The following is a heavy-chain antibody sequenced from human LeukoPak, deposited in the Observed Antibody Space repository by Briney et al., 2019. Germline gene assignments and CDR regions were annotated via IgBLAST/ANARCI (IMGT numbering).Heavy chain of an antibody. CDR2: INPNSGGT. CDR3: AIDFWSGYGMDV. V-gene: IGHV1-2*02. D-gene: IGHD3-3*01. CDR1: GYTFTGYY. Sequence: GASVKVSCKASGYTFTGYYMHWVRQAPGQGLEWMGWINPNSGGTNYARKFQGRVTMTRDTSISTAYMELSRLRSDDTAVYYCAIDFWSGYGMDVWGQGTTVTVSS. J-gene: IGHJ6*02.